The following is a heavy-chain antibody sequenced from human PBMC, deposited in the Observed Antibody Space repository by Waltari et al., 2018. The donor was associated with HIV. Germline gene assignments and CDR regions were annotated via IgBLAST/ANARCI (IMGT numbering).Heavy chain of an antibody. CDR2: IKSKTDGGTT. CDR3: TTGGDVVVPAAQGY. V-gene: IGHV3-15*01. Sequence: GLVKPGGSLRLSWAASGFTGSNAWMSWVRQAPGTGLEWVGRIKSKTDGGTTDYAAPVKGRFTISRDDSKNTLYLQMNSLKTEDTAVYYCTTGGDVVVPAAQGYWGQGTLVTVSS. CDR1: GFTGSNAW. J-gene: IGHJ4*02. D-gene: IGHD2-2*01.